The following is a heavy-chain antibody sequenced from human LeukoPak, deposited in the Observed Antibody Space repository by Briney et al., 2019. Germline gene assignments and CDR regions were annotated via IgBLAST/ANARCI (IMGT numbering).Heavy chain of an antibody. CDR3: ARGQLWLDY. V-gene: IGHV3-30*04. CDR1: GFTFNNHA. D-gene: IGHD3-10*01. CDR2: ISTDGNNK. Sequence: GGSLRLSCAASGFTFNNHAMHWVRQAPGKGLEWLAVISTDGNNKYYIDSVKGRFTISRDNSQNTLSPQMNSLRGEDTAVYYCARGQLWLDYWGQGTLVTVSS. J-gene: IGHJ4*01.